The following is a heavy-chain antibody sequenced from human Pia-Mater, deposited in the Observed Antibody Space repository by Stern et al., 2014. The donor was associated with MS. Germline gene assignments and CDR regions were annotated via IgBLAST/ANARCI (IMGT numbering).Heavy chain of an antibody. J-gene: IGHJ1*01. CDR3: AKDLPYYYGSGFL. CDR2: ISYDGSNK. Sequence: VQLLQSGGGVVQPGRSPRLSCAASGFTFSSYGMHWVRQAPGKGLEWVAVISYDGSNKYYADSVKGRFTISRDNSKNTLYLQMNSLRAEDTAVYYCAKDLPYYYGSGFLWGQGTLVTVSS. CDR1: GFTFSSYG. V-gene: IGHV3-30*18. D-gene: IGHD3-10*01.